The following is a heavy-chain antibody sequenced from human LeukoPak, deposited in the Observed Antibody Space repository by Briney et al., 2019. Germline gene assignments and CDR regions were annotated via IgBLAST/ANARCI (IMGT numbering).Heavy chain of an antibody. J-gene: IGHJ6*02. Sequence: SVKVSCKASGGTFSNYAITWVRQAPGQGLEWMGRIIPVLGITNYAQKLQGRVTMTTDTSTRTAYMEVRSLRFDDTAVYYCARVGKGRSLYAGAPLSMDVWGQGTTVIVSS. CDR2: IIPVLGIT. CDR3: ARVGKGRSLYAGAPLSMDV. CDR1: GGTFSNYA. V-gene: IGHV1-69*04. D-gene: IGHD2-8*01.